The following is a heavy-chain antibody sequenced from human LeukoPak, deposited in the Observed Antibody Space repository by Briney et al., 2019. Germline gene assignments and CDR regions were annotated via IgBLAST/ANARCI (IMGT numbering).Heavy chain of an antibody. CDR1: GFTFSSYW. V-gene: IGHV3-30-3*01. D-gene: IGHD6-13*01. CDR2: ISYDGSNK. J-gene: IGHJ4*02. CDR3: ARRAAAGSFDY. Sequence: PGGSLRLSCAASGFTFSSYWMHWVRQAPGKGLVWVAVISYDGSNKYYADSVKGRFTISRDNSKNTLYLQMNSLRAEDTAVYYCARRAAAGSFDYWGQGTLVTVSS.